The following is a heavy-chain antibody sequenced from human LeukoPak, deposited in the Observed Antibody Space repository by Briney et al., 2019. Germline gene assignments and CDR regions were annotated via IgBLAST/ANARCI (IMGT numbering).Heavy chain of an antibody. CDR1: GFTFSSYG. CDR2: ISYDGSNK. J-gene: IGHJ3*02. D-gene: IGHD2-2*01. CDR3: ARVVVPKGNAFDI. V-gene: IGHV3-30*19. Sequence: GGSLRLSCAASGFTFSSYGMHWVRQAPGKGLEWVAVISYDGSNKYYADSVKGRFTISRDNSKNTLYLQMNSLRAEDTAVYYCARVVVPKGNAFDIWGQGTMVTVSS.